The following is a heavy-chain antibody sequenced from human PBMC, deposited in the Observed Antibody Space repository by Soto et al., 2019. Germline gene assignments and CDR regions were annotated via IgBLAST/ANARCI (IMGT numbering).Heavy chain of an antibody. CDR3: VKGTRPLPNISGSIYGRY. D-gene: IGHD6-25*01. V-gene: IGHV3-23*01. J-gene: IGHJ4*02. CDR1: GFSFSNYA. Sequence: GGSLRLSCAASGFSFSNYAMTCVRQAPGKGLEWVSTISDVEGATYSAASVKGRFTTSRDHSKNTVFLQMDNLRAEDTAVYFCVKGTRPLPNISGSIYGRYCGQGNSVAVSS. CDR2: ISDVEGAT.